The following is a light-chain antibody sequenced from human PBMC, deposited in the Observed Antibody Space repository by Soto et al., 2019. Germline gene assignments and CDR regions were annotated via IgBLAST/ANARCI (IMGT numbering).Light chain of an antibody. CDR1: QSVLYSSNNKNY. CDR2: KAS. Sequence: DIVMTQSPDSLAVSLGERATINCKSSQSVLYSSNNKNYLAWYQQKPGQPPKILIYKASSLESGVPSRFSGSGSGTEFTLTISSLQPDDFATYYCQQYSTYTPRPFGQGTKVDIK. J-gene: IGKJ1*01. V-gene: IGKV4-1*01. CDR3: QQYSTYTPRP.